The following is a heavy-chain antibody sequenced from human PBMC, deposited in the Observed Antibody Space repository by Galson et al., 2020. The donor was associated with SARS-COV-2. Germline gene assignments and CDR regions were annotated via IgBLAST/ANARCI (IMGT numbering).Heavy chain of an antibody. CDR1: GGSISSSSYS. V-gene: IGHV4-39*07. CDR3: ARDHTVTGVNFFAF. J-gene: IGHJ4*02. Sequence: SETLSLTCNVSGGSISSSSYSWGWIRQPPGKGLEWIGSIHYGAVTYYNPSLNSRVTISVDTSNNHFSLRLSSVTAADTAVYYCARDHTVTGVNFFAFWGQGTLVTVSS. CDR2: IHYGAVT. D-gene: IGHD4-17*01.